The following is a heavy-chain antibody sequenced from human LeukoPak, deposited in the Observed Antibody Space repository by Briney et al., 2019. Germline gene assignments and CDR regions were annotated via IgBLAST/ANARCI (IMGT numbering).Heavy chain of an antibody. V-gene: IGHV1-8*01. D-gene: IGHD3-16*01. CDR3: ARVNSPDYGYYYYYGMDV. CDR1: GYTFTSYD. J-gene: IGHJ6*02. Sequence: GASVKVSCKASGYTFTSYDINWVRQATGQGLEWMGWTNPNSGNTDYAQKFQGRVTMTRNTSISTAYMELSSLRSEDTAVYYCARVNSPDYGYYYYYGMDVWGQGTTVTVSS. CDR2: TNPNSGNT.